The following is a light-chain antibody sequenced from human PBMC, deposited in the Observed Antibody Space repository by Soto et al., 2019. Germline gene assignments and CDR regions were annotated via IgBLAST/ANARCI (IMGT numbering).Light chain of an antibody. J-gene: IGKJ4*01. CDR3: QQLNSYPFLT. CDR2: AAS. V-gene: IGKV1-9*01. Sequence: DIQLTQSPSFLSASVGDRVTITCRDSRGISSYLAWYQQKPGKAPKLLIYAASTLQSGVPSRFSGSGSGTEFTLTISSPQPEDFATYYCQQLNSYPFLTFGGGTKVEIK. CDR1: RGISSY.